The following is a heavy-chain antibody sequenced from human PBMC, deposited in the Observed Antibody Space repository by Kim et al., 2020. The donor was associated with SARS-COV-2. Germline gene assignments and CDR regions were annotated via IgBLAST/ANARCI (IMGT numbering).Heavy chain of an antibody. D-gene: IGHD3-10*01. J-gene: IGHJ6*02. CDR3: AKDGNGGSGGYVYYYYYGMDV. CDR1: GFTFSSYA. CDR2: ISGSGGST. Sequence: GGSLRLSCAASGFTFSSYAMSWVRQAPGKGLEWVSAISGSGGSTYYADSVKGRFTISRDNSKNTLYLQMNSLRAEDTAVYYCAKDGNGGSGGYVYYYYYGMDVWGQGTTVTVSS. V-gene: IGHV3-23*01.